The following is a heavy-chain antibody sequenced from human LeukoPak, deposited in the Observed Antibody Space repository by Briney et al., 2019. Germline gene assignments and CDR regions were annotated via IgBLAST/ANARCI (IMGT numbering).Heavy chain of an antibody. CDR1: GFTLTSYW. J-gene: IGHJ4*02. V-gene: IGHV3-74*01. CDR2: INSHGSST. Sequence: GGSLRLSCAASGFTLTSYWMHWVRQAPGKGLVWVSRINSHGSSTSYADSVKGRFIISRDTAKNTLYLQMNSLRAEDTAVYYCARHLSGVTGYTYGRGIDYWGQGTLVTVSS. D-gene: IGHD5-18*01. CDR3: ARHLSGVTGYTYGRGIDY.